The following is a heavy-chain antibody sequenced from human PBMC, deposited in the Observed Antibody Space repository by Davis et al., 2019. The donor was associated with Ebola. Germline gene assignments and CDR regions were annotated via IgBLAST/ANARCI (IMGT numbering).Heavy chain of an antibody. CDR1: GYTFTGYY. CDR3: TTGVYGGYAFDI. J-gene: IGHJ3*02. V-gene: IGHV1-2*02. CDR2: INPNSGGT. Sequence: ASVKVSCKASGYTFTGYYMHWVRQAPGQGLEWMGWINPNSGGTNSAQKFQGRVTMTRDTSINTAYMELRRLRSDDTALYYCTTGVYGGYAFDIWGLGTLVTVSS. D-gene: IGHD4-23*01.